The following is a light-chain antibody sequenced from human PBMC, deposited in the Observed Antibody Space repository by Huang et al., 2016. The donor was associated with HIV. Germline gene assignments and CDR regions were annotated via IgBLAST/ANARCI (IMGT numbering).Light chain of an antibody. J-gene: IGKJ1*01. V-gene: IGKV3-20*01. CDR2: GTS. CDR1: QSLSPTY. CDR3: QQYVRSPWT. Sequence: EIVLTQSPGTLSLSPGERAALSCRASQSLSPTYLAWYQQGPGQGPRLLIYGTSTRGTGIPDRFSGSGCGTDFTLTISRLEPEDFAMYYCQQYVRSPWTFGQGTKVEIK.